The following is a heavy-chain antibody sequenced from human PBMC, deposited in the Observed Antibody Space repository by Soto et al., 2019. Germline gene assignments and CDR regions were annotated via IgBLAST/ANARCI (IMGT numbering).Heavy chain of an antibody. D-gene: IGHD2-21*01. CDR1: GYTFTSYA. Sequence: GASVKVSCKASGYTFTSYAMHWVRQAPGQRLEWMGWINAGNGNTKYSQKFQGRVTITRDTSASTAYMELSSLRSEDTAVYYCARGRKEVVDLGGGNSVHTEFDYWGQGTLVTVSS. CDR2: INAGNGNT. J-gene: IGHJ4*02. CDR3: ARGRKEVVDLGGGNSVHTEFDY. V-gene: IGHV1-3*01.